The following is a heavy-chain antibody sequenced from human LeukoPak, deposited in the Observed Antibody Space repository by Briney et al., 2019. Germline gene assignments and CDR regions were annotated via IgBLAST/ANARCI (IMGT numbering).Heavy chain of an antibody. CDR1: GGSMNNYY. CDR2: IYHTGSA. CDR3: ARGRGDSKGTSFDF. D-gene: IGHD3-22*01. J-gene: IGHJ4*02. Sequence: PSETLSLTCTVSGGSMNNYYWSWIRQSPGKGLEWVGYIYHTGSATYKPSTNKRATLSLDTSNNQFSLKLNSVTAADTAVYYCARGRGDSKGTSFDFWGQGTLVTVSS. V-gene: IGHV4-59*01.